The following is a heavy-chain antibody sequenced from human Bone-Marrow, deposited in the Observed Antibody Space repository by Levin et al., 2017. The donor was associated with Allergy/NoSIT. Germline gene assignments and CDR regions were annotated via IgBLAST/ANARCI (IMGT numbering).Heavy chain of an antibody. V-gene: IGHV3-53*01. CDR2: IYTGGDT. CDR1: GLIVSTHY. J-gene: IGHJ5*02. D-gene: IGHD6-13*01. Sequence: GESLKISCAASGLIVSTHYMTWVRQAPGKGLEWVSVIYTGGDTYYADSVKGRFTISRDNSKNTVYLQMNSLRVEDTAVYYCARDGYSSSWSVTWGQGTLVTVSS. CDR3: ARDGYSSSWSVT.